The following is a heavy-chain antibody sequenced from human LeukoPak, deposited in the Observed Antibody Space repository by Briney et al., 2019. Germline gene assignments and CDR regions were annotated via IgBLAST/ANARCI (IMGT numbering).Heavy chain of an antibody. Sequence: GGSLRLSCAGSGFTFSNYGMHWVRQAPGKGLEWVAVILSDGSKEFYKDSVKGRFTISRDDAKNSLYLQMNSLRAEDTAVYYCARDAGSFMDVWGKGTTVTVSS. J-gene: IGHJ6*03. D-gene: IGHD6-25*01. CDR2: ILSDGSKE. CDR1: GFTFSNYG. V-gene: IGHV3-33*01. CDR3: ARDAGSFMDV.